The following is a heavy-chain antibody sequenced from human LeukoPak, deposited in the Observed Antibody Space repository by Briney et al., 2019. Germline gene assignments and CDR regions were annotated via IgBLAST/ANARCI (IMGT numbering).Heavy chain of an antibody. D-gene: IGHD6-19*01. J-gene: IGHJ4*02. Sequence: PSETLSLTCSVSGFSISSGGYYWSWIRQHPGKDLEWIGYIYYSGSTYYNPSLNSRVTISLDTSKNQFSLKLSSVTAADTAMYYCARRIPVAGLFDYWGQGILVTVS. CDR3: ARRIPVAGLFDY. CDR1: GFSISSGGYY. CDR2: IYYSGST. V-gene: IGHV4-31*03.